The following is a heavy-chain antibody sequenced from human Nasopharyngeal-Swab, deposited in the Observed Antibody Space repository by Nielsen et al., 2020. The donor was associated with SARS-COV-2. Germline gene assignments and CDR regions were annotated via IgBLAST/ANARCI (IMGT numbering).Heavy chain of an antibody. Sequence: GESLKISCAASEFTFSSYWMSWVRQAPGKGLNWVASIKKGGSETYYGDSVKGRFTISRDNMKNSLHLQMNSLRVEDTAVYYCTGGGDEYDYVWGSYRPLLYHWGQGTLVTVSS. V-gene: IGHV3-7*03. CDR1: EFTFSSYW. CDR2: IKKGGSET. J-gene: IGHJ5*02. CDR3: TGGGDEYDYVWGSYRPLLYH. D-gene: IGHD3-16*02.